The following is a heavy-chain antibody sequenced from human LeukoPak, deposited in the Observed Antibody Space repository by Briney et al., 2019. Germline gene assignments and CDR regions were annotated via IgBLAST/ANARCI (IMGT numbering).Heavy chain of an antibody. CDR3: ARDMTGGIWARATSFDH. Sequence: VASVKVSCKTFGYTFSAFYMHWVRQAPGQGPEWMGWINPDSGGSEYGQKFQGRVTFTSDTSSTTIYMEVRSLKSDDTAVYYCARDMTGGIWARATSFDHWGQGTLVTVSS. CDR2: INPDSGGS. D-gene: IGHD1-14*01. V-gene: IGHV1-2*02. J-gene: IGHJ4*02. CDR1: GYTFSAFY.